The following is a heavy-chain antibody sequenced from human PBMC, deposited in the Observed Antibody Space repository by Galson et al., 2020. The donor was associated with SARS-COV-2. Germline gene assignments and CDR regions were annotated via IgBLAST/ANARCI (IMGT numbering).Heavy chain of an antibody. Sequence: KIGESLKISCAASGFTFSSYSMNWVRQAPGKGLEWVSSISSSSSYIYSDSVKGRFTISRDNAKNSLYLQMNSLRAEDTAVYYCAREGTGDFWSGLYFGATGNYYYYGMDVWGQGTTVTVSS. CDR3: AREGTGDFWSGLYFGATGNYYYYGMDV. CDR2: ISSSSSYI. CDR1: GFTFSSYS. D-gene: IGHD3-3*01. V-gene: IGHV3-21*01. J-gene: IGHJ6*02.